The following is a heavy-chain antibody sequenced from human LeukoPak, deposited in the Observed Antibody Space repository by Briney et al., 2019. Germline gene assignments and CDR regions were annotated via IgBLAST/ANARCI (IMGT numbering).Heavy chain of an antibody. J-gene: IGHJ5*02. CDR2: INHSGST. V-gene: IGHV4-34*01. Sequence: SETLSLTCAVYGGSFSGYYWSWIRQPPGKGLKWIGEINHSGSTNYNPSLKSRVTISVDTSKNQFSLKLSSVTAADTAVYYCARSYRVAVAGTRFGFDPWGQGTLVTVSS. CDR3: ARSYRVAVAGTRFGFDP. D-gene: IGHD6-19*01. CDR1: GGSFSGYY.